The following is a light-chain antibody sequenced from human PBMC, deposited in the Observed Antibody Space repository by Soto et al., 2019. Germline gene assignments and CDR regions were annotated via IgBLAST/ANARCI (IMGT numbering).Light chain of an antibody. Sequence: ETVLTQSPATLSLSPGERASLSCRASQSVSNNLAWYQQQPGQAPRLLIYGASTTASGIPARFSGSGSGTDFTLTISRLEPEDVAVFYCQHYRSYRGITFAQGARLEIK. J-gene: IGKJ5*01. CDR2: GAS. CDR1: QSVSNN. CDR3: QHYRSYRGIT. V-gene: IGKV3-15*01.